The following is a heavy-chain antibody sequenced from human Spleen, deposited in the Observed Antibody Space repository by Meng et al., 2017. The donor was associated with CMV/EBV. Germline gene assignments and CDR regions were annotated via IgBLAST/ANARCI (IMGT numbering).Heavy chain of an antibody. D-gene: IGHD2-15*01. CDR3: TRWYCSSSICCGHCASDI. V-gene: IGHV3-74*01. Sequence: GGSLRLSCAVSGGSISSGNWWTWVRQPPGKGLVWVSRINSDGSSTSYADSVKGRFTISRDNAKNTLYLQMNSLRAEDTAVYYCTRWYCSSSICCGHCASDIWGQGTMVTVSS. CDR2: INSDGSST. J-gene: IGHJ3*02. CDR1: GGSISSGNW.